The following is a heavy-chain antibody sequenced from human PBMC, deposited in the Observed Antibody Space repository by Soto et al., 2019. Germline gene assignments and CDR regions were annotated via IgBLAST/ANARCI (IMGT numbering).Heavy chain of an antibody. V-gene: IGHV1-2*04. Sequence: ASVKVSCKASGYTFTGYYMHWVRQAPGQGLEWMGWINPNSGGTNYAQKFQGWVTMTRDTSISTAYMELSRLRSDDTAVYYCARDATHPHYGMDVWGQGPTVTVSS. CDR3: ARDATHPHYGMDV. CDR2: INPNSGGT. J-gene: IGHJ6*02. CDR1: GYTFTGYY.